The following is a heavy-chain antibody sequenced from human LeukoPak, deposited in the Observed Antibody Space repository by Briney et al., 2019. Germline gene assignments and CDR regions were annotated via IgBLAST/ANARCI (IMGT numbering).Heavy chain of an antibody. CDR1: GGSIRTFY. CDR2: ISYSGST. Sequence: PSETLSLTCTVSGGSIRTFYWSWIPRPPGKGLEWIGYISYSGSTNYNPSLKRRVTISVDTAKNQFSLKLSSVSAADTAVYYCVRSAQGRGGYAFDYWGQGTLVTVSS. CDR3: VRSAQGRGGYAFDY. V-gene: IGHV4-59*08. D-gene: IGHD5-12*01. J-gene: IGHJ4*02.